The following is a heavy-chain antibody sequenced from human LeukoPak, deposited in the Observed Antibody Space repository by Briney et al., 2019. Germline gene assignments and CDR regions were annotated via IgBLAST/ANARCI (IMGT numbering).Heavy chain of an antibody. D-gene: IGHD4-23*01. CDR2: IIPILGIA. J-gene: IGHJ4*02. Sequence: ASVKVSCKASVGSFSSYAISWVRQAPGQGLEWMGRIIPILGIANYAQKFQGRVTITADKSTSTAYMELSSLRSEDTAVYYCARESRGHYGGNPEWGQGTLVTVSS. CDR3: ARESRGHYGGNPE. V-gene: IGHV1-69*04. CDR1: VGSFSSYA.